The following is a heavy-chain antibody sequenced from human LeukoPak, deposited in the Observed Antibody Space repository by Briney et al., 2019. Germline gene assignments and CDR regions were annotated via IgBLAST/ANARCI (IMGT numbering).Heavy chain of an antibody. J-gene: IGHJ6*03. Sequence: SETMSLTCAVSGYSISSGYYWGWIRQPPGKGLEWIGSIYHSGSTYYKPSLKSRVTISVDTSKNQFSLKLSSVTAADTAVYYCASYSSPSGSNYYYYMDVWGKGTTVTVSS. CDR3: ASYSSPSGSNYYYYMDV. D-gene: IGHD6-6*01. CDR1: GYSISSGYY. CDR2: IYHSGST. V-gene: IGHV4-38-2*01.